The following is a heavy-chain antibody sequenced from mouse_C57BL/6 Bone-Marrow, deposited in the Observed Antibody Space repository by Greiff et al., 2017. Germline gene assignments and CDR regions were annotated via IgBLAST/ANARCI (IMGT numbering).Heavy chain of an antibody. V-gene: IGHV1-72*01. D-gene: IGHD2-4*01. CDR1: GYTFTSYW. Sequence: QVHVKQPGAELVKPGASVKLSCKASGYTFTSYWMHWVKQRPGRGLEWIGRIDPNSGGTKYNEKFKSKATLTVDKPSSTAYMQLSSLTSEDSAVYYCARNDYSLSYYAMDYWGQGTSVTVSS. CDR2: IDPNSGGT. J-gene: IGHJ4*01. CDR3: ARNDYSLSYYAMDY.